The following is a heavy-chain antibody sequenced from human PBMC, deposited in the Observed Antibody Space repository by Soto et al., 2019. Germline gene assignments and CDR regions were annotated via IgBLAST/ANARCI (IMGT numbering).Heavy chain of an antibody. Sequence: KASETLSLTCAVYGGSFSGYYWSWIRQPPGKGLEWIGEINHSGSTNYNPSLKSRVTISVDTSKNQFSLKLSSVTAADTAVYYCARGGGGIAAAGSPHKYYYYYGMDVWGQGTTGTVSS. D-gene: IGHD6-13*01. CDR3: ARGGGGIAAAGSPHKYYYYYGMDV. CDR1: GGSFSGYY. CDR2: INHSGST. V-gene: IGHV4-34*01. J-gene: IGHJ6*02.